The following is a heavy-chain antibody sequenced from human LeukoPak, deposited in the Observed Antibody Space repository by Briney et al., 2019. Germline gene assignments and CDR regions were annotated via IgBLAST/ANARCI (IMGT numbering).Heavy chain of an antibody. Sequence: PSETLSLTCTVSGGSISSYYWSWIRQPPGKGLEWIGYIYYSGSTNYNPSLKSRVTISVDTSKNQFSLKLSSVTAADTAVYYCARGGTYGPSYYYYYMDVWGKGTTVTVSS. J-gene: IGHJ6*03. CDR3: ARGGTYGPSYYYYYMDV. D-gene: IGHD3-16*01. CDR2: IYYSGST. CDR1: GGSISSYY. V-gene: IGHV4-59*01.